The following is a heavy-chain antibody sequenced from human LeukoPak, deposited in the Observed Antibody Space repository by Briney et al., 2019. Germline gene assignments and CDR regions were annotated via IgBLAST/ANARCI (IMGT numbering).Heavy chain of an antibody. CDR2: IKQDGGEK. V-gene: IGHV3-7*01. J-gene: IGHJ4*02. CDR3: VKGNVAAAGIFDY. D-gene: IGHD6-13*01. Sequence: GGSLRLSCAASGFTFTTYWMNWVRQAPGKGLEWVANIKQDGGEKYYVDSVKGRFTISRDNAENSLYLLMNSLRPEDTAVYYCVKGNVAAAGIFDYWGQGTLVTVSS. CDR1: GFTFTTYW.